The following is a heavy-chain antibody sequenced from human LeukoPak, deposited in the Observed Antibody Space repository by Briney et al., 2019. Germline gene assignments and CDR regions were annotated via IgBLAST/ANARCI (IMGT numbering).Heavy chain of an antibody. D-gene: IGHD2-2*02. CDR1: GFTFSSYA. Sequence: GGSLRLSCVASGFTFSSYAMSWVRQAPGKGLEWVSAISGSGGSTYYADSVKGRFTISRDNSKNTLYLQMNSLRAEDTAVYYCAKAVVPAAIGGYGMDVWGQGTTVTVSS. V-gene: IGHV3-23*01. CDR3: AKAVVPAAIGGYGMDV. CDR2: ISGSGGST. J-gene: IGHJ6*02.